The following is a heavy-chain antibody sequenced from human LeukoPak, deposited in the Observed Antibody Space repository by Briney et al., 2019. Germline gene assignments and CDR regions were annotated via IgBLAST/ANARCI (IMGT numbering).Heavy chain of an antibody. D-gene: IGHD4-17*01. CDR3: AREGEYGDSYY. Sequence: PSETLSLTCTVSGGSLSGYYWNWIRQAPGKGPEWIGNIYRGRTRFNPSLTSRVTISLDMSKNQVSLNLTSVTAADTAIYYCAREGEYGDSYYWGQGTQVIVSA. CDR2: IYRGRT. V-gene: IGHV4-59*12. CDR1: GGSLSGYY. J-gene: IGHJ4*02.